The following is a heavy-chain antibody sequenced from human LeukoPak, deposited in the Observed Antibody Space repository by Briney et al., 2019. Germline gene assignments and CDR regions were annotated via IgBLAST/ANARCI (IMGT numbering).Heavy chain of an antibody. J-gene: IGHJ4*02. D-gene: IGHD5-18*01. CDR2: IYYSGST. V-gene: IGHV4-39*01. CDR3: ARSGYSYGRKFDY. CDR1: GGSISSSSYY. Sequence: SETLSLTCTVSGGSISSSSYYWGWIRQPPGKGLEWIGSIYYSGSTYYNPSLKSRVTISVDTSKNQFSLKLSSVTAADTAVYYCARSGYSYGRKFDYWGQGTLVTVSS.